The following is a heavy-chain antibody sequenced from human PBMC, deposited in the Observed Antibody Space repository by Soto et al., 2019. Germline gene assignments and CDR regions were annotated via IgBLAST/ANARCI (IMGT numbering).Heavy chain of an antibody. D-gene: IGHD3-10*01. CDR3: ARIEGYYIPVRYFDY. V-gene: IGHV3-21*01. CDR2: ISSSSSYI. CDR1: GFTFSSYS. Sequence: GGSLRLSCAASGFTFSSYSMNWVRQAPGKGLEWVSSISSSSSYIYYADSVKGRFTISRDNAKNSLYLQMNSLRAEDTAVYYCARIEGYYIPVRYFDYWGQGTLVTVSS. J-gene: IGHJ4*02.